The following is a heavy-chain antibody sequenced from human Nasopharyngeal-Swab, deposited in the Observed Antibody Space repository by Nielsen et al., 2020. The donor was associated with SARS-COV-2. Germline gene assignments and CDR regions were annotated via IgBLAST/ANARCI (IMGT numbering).Heavy chain of an antibody. D-gene: IGHD5-18*01. CDR2: ISAYNGNT. CDR1: GYTFNRND. CDR3: ARGDTAMATDY. V-gene: IGHV1-18*01. Sequence: ASVKVSCKCSGYTFNRNDINWVRQAPGQGLEWMGWISAYNGNTNYAQKLQGRVTMTTDTSTSTAYMELRSLRSDDTAVYYCARGDTAMATDYWGQGTLVTVSS. J-gene: IGHJ4*02.